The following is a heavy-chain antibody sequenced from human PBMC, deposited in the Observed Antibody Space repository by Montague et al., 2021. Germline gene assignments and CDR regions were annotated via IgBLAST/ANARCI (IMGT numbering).Heavy chain of an antibody. V-gene: IGHV4-39*01. CDR2: MFYRGNT. J-gene: IGHJ3*01. D-gene: IGHD1-14*01. CDR3: ARRCYGDPQTDPEPANCALDV. Sequence: SETLSLTCSVSGVSIGEKSFYWGWVRQAPRRGLEWIGHMFYRGNTYYNPSLQSRVSISVDTSKNQFSLTLTSVTASDTAVYYCARRCYGDPQTDPEPANCALDVWGQGTLVTVSS. CDR1: GVSIGEKSFY.